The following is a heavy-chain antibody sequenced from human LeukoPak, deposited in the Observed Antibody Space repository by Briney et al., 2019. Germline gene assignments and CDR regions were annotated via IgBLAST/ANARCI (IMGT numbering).Heavy chain of an antibody. D-gene: IGHD5-24*01. CDR1: GYTFTSYY. CDR2: INPSGGST. Sequence: GASVKVSCKASGYTFTSYYMHWVRQAPGQGLEWTGIINPSGGSTSYAQKFQGRVTMTRDTSTSTVYMELSSLRSEDTAVYYCASEPVEMATTLSYWGQGTLVTVSS. CDR3: ASEPVEMATTLSY. J-gene: IGHJ4*02. V-gene: IGHV1-46*01.